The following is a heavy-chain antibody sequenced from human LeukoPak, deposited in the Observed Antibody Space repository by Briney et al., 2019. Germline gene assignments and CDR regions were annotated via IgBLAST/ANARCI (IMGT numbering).Heavy chain of an antibody. CDR3: ARVVDYYFDY. V-gene: IGHV3-11*06. D-gene: IGHD6-6*01. J-gene: IGHJ4*02. CDR1: GFTFSDYY. CDR2: ISSSSSYT. Sequence: KPGGSLRLSCAASGFTFSDYYMSWIRQAPGKGLEWVSYISSSSSYTNYADSAKGRFTISRDNAKNSLYLQMNSLRAEDTGVYYCARVVDYYFDYWGQGTLVTVSS.